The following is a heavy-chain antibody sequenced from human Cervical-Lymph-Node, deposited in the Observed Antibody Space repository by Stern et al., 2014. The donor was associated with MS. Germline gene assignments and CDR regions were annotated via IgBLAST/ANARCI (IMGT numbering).Heavy chain of an antibody. CDR1: GFSLTTGGLG. CDR3: ARYHSTDQIRLDY. V-gene: IGHV2-5*01. Sequence: QVTLRESGPTLVKPTQTLTLTCTFSGFSLTTGGLGVGWIRQPPGKPLEWLALIFWNDDKRYRSSLKTRLTITKDTSKNQVVLTITNMDPMDTATYYCARYHSTDQIRLDYWGQGTLITVSS. D-gene: IGHD4-11*01. CDR2: IFWNDDK. J-gene: IGHJ4*02.